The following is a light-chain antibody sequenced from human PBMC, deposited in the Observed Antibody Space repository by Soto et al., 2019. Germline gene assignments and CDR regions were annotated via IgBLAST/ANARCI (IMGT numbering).Light chain of an antibody. V-gene: IGKV3-15*01. CDR1: QSVSSN. J-gene: IGKJ2*01. CDR3: QQYNNWPPVT. Sequence: EIVMTQSLATLSVSPGERATLSCRASQSVSSNLAWYQQKPGQAPRLLIYGASTRATGIPARFSGSGSGTDFTLTISSLQSEDFAVYYCQQYNNWPPVTFGQGTKLEIK. CDR2: GAS.